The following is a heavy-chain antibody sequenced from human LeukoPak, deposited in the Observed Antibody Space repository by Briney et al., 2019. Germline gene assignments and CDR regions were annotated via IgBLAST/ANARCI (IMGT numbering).Heavy chain of an antibody. D-gene: IGHD2-2*01. CDR3: ARDPDCSSTRCSESPFDY. Sequence: GASVKVSCKASGYRFTGYGISWVRQAPGQGLEWMAWISACNGNTNYAQKFQGRVIMTTDTSTSTAYMELRSLRSDDTAVYYCARDPDCSSTRCSESPFDYWGQGTLVTVSS. V-gene: IGHV1-18*01. CDR1: GYRFTGYG. CDR2: ISACNGNT. J-gene: IGHJ4*02.